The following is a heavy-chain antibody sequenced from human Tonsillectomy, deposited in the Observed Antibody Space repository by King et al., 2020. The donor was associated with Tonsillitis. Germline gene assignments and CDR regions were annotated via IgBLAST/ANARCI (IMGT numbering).Heavy chain of an antibody. Sequence: VQLVESGGGVVQPGRSLRLSCAAAGFIFSSYGMHWVRQAPGKGLEWVAVISYDGNNKYYADSVKGRFTISRDNSKKTLYLQMNSLRAEDTAVYYCATLDGGPENDALDIWGQGTKVTVSS. J-gene: IGHJ3*02. CDR3: ATLDGGPENDALDI. D-gene: IGHD4-23*01. CDR1: GFIFSSYG. V-gene: IGHV3-30*03. CDR2: ISYDGNNK.